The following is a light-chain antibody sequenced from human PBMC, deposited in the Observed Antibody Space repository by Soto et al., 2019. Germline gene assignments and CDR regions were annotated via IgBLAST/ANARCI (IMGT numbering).Light chain of an antibody. J-gene: IGKJ1*01. CDR1: QSISSW. CDR3: QQYDSYWM. V-gene: IGKV1-5*03. Sequence: DIQMTQSPSTLSASVGDRVTITCRASQSISSWLAWYQQKPGKAPKLLIYKGSSLESGVPSRFSGSGSGTEFTLTISGLQPDDFATYYCQQYDSYWMFGQGTKVEIK. CDR2: KGS.